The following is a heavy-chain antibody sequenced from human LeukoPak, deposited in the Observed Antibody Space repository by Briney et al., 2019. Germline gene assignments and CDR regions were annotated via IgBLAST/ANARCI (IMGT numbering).Heavy chain of an antibody. Sequence: PSQTLSLTCTVSGASISSGSYYWSWIRQPAGTGLEWIGRIYTTGGTNYNPSLKSRVTISLDMSKNQFSLKLSSVTAADTAVYYCARKQWVEHYFESWGQGTLVTVSS. CDR3: ARKQWVEHYFES. D-gene: IGHD6-19*01. J-gene: IGHJ4*02. CDR1: GASISSGSYY. CDR2: IYTTGGT. V-gene: IGHV4-61*02.